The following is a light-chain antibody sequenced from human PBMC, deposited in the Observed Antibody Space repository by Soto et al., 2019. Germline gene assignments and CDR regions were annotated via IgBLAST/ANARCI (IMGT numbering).Light chain of an antibody. CDR3: SSYISSSTFVV. CDR1: SRDVGGYNY. J-gene: IGLJ2*01. CDR2: EVS. Sequence: QSVLTQPASVSGSPGQSITISCTGTSRDVGGYNYVSWHQQHPGKAPKVIITEVSNRPSGVSNRFSGSKSGNTASLTISGRQAEDEADYYCSSYISSSTFVVFGGGTKVTVL. V-gene: IGLV2-14*01.